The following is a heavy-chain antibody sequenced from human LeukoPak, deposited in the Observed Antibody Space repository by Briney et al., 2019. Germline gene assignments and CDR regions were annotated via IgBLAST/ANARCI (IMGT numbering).Heavy chain of an antibody. J-gene: IGHJ5*02. V-gene: IGHV4-34*01. CDR2: INHSGST. Sequence: KPSETLSLTCAVYGGSFSGYYWSWIRQPPGKGLEWIGEINHSGSTNYNPSLKSRVTISVDTSKNQFSLKLSSVTAADTAVYYCARRASRYYGSGSYYINNWFDPWGQGTLVTVSS. D-gene: IGHD3-10*01. CDR1: GGSFSGYY. CDR3: ARRASRYYGSGSYYINNWFDP.